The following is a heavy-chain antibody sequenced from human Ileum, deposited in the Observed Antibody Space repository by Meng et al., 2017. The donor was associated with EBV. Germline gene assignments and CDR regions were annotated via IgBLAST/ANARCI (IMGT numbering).Heavy chain of an antibody. D-gene: IGHD6-13*01. J-gene: IGHJ5*02. V-gene: IGHV4-39*01. Sequence: RLQGAGPGLVKPSQTLSLTCTFSSGPLNMSCYYGGWIRQPPGKVLEWIGSIYSSERTYYNPSLKSRVTISVDTSKNQLSLKLSSVTAADTAVYYCARPIAAAGWFDPWGQGTLVTVSS. CDR3: ARPIAAAGWFDP. CDR2: IYSSERT. CDR1: SGPLNMSCYY.